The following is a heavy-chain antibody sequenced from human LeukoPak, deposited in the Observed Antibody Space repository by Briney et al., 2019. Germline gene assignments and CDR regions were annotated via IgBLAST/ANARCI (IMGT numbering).Heavy chain of an antibody. J-gene: IGHJ4*02. CDR1: GGSFSGYY. CDR3: ARRCSSTSCYRSWLGERRYYFDY. Sequence: SETLSLTCAVYGGSFSGYYWSWIRHPPGKGLEWIGEINHSGSTDYSPSLKSRVTISVDTSKNQFSLKLSSVTAADTAVYYCARRCSSTSCYRSWLGERRYYFDYWGQGTLVTVSS. V-gene: IGHV4-34*01. CDR2: INHSGST. D-gene: IGHD2-2*01.